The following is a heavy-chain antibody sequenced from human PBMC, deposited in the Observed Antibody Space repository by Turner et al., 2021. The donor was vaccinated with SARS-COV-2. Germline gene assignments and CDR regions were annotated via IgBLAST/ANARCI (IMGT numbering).Heavy chain of an antibody. CDR1: GYTFASYG. V-gene: IGHV1-18*04. J-gene: IGHJ1*01. Sequence: QVQLVQSVAEVKMPGASVKVSCQASGYTFASYGIIWVRQAPGQGLEWMGWISAYNGNTNYAQKLQGRVTMTTDTSTSTAYMGLRSLRSDDTVVYYCASDCSSTSCQTGYFQHWGQGTLVTVSS. CDR2: ISAYNGNT. D-gene: IGHD2-2*01. CDR3: ASDCSSTSCQTGYFQH.